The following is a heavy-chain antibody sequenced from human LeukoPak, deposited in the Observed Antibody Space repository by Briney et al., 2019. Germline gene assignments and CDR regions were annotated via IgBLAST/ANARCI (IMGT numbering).Heavy chain of an antibody. J-gene: IGHJ4*02. Sequence: GGSLRLSCAASGFTFSSYGMHGVRQAPGKGLEGVAVIWYDGSNKYYADSVKGRFTISRDNSKTTLYLQMNSLRAEDTAVYYCARDLYGDHQAYYFDYWGQGTLVTVSS. CDR3: ARDLYGDHQAYYFDY. D-gene: IGHD4-17*01. V-gene: IGHV3-33*01. CDR2: IWYDGSNK. CDR1: GFTFSSYG.